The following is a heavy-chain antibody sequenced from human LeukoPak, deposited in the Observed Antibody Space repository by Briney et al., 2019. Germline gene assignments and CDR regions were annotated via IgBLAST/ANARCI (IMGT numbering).Heavy chain of an antibody. Sequence: PSETLSLTCAVYGGSFGGYYWSWIRQPPGKGLEWIGEINHSGSTNYNPSLKSRVTISVDKSKNQFSLKLSSVTAADTAVYYCARGQLWSPYFDYWGQGTLVTVSS. CDR2: INHSGST. D-gene: IGHD5-18*01. CDR1: GGSFGGYY. V-gene: IGHV4-34*01. J-gene: IGHJ4*02. CDR3: ARGQLWSPYFDY.